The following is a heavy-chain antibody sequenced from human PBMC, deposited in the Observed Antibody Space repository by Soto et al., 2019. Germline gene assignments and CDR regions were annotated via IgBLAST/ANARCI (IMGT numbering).Heavy chain of an antibody. CDR2: ISGGGSNT. CDR1: GFPFSSYV. J-gene: IGHJ5*02. D-gene: IGHD1-26*01. Sequence: GGSLRLSCAASGFPFSSYVMAWVRQAPGKGLEWVSGISGGGSNTFYADSVKGRFTISRDNSKNTLYLQMNSLRAEDTAVYYCAKDKSGSHPNWFDPWGQGTLVTVSS. CDR3: AKDKSGSHPNWFDP. V-gene: IGHV3-23*01.